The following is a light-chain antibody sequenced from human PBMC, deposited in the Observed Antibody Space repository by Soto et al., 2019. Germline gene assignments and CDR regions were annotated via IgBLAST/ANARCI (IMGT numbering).Light chain of an antibody. Sequence: TQSPSTLSASVGDRVNITCRASQFISDWLAWYQQKPGKAPKLLIYDASYLHSGVSARFIGSGSGTEFTLTIGSLQPDDFATYYCQHYNSYQLKFGKGTKADI. CDR3: QHYNSYQLK. CDR2: DAS. CDR1: QFISDW. J-gene: IGKJ1*01. V-gene: IGKV1-5*01.